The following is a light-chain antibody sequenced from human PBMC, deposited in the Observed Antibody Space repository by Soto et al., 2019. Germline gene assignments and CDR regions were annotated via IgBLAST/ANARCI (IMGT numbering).Light chain of an antibody. CDR2: LNSDGSH. Sequence: QLVLTQSPSASASLGASVKLTCTLSSGHSSYAIAWHQQQPEKGPRYLMKLNSDGSHSKGDGIPDRFSGSSSGAERSLTISSLQSEDEADSYCQTWGTGFYVFGTGTKVTVL. J-gene: IGLJ1*01. CDR3: QTWGTGFYV. V-gene: IGLV4-69*01. CDR1: SGHSSYA.